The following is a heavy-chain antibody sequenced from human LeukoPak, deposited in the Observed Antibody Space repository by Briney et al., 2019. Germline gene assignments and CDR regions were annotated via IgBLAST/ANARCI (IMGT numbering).Heavy chain of an antibody. Sequence: GGSLRLSCAASGFTFSSYGMHWVRQAPGKGLEWVAVISYDGSNKYYADSVEGRFTISRDNSKNTLYLQMNSLRAEDTAVYYCAKDLPPGVDTGLDWGQGTLVTVSS. CDR1: GFTFSSYG. CDR3: AKDLPPGVDTGLD. CDR2: ISYDGSNK. V-gene: IGHV3-30*18. J-gene: IGHJ4*02. D-gene: IGHD3/OR15-3a*01.